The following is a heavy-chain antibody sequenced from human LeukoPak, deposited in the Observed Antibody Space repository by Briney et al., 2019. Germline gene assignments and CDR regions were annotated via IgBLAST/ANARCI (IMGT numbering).Heavy chain of an antibody. Sequence: PGGSLRLSCAASGFTFSSYAMHWVRQAPGKGLEWVAVISYDGSNKYYADSVKGRFTISRDNSKNTLYLQMNSLRAEDTAVYYCAREGPMAARIHYYYGMDVWGQGTTVTVSS. CDR2: ISYDGSNK. CDR3: AREGPMAARIHYYYGMDV. V-gene: IGHV3-30-3*01. CDR1: GFTFSSYA. D-gene: IGHD2/OR15-2a*01. J-gene: IGHJ6*02.